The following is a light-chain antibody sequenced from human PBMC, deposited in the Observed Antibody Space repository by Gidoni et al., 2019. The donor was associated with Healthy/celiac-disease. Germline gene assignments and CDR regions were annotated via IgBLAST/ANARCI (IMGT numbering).Light chain of an antibody. J-gene: IGKJ2*02. CDR1: QSISSY. CDR3: QQSYSTPGT. CDR2: AAS. Sequence: EIHMTQSPSSLSASVGDRVTITCLASQSISSYLHWYQQKTGKAPKVLIYAASSLQSGVPSRFSGGGSGADFTLTISSLQPEDFSTYYCQQSYSTPGTFGQGTKLEIK. V-gene: IGKV1-39*01.